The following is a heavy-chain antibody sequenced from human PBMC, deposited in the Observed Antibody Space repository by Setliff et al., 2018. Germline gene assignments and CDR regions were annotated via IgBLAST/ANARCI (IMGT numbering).Heavy chain of an antibody. CDR3: TRSSGAFDI. CDR2: IGSKTYGGTT. CDR1: GFTISDYA. J-gene: IGHJ3*02. V-gene: IGHV3-49*04. Sequence: GSLRLSCIVSGFTISDYAMSWVRQAPGKGLEWVGFIGSKTYGGTTEYAASVKGRFTISRDAKNIAYLQMNSLKTEDTAVYYCTRSSGAFDIWGQGTMVTVSS.